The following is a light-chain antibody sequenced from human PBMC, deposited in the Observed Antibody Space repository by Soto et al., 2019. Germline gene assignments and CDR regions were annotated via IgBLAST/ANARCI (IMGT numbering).Light chain of an antibody. CDR2: WAS. CDR3: QQYYSAPLT. J-gene: IGKJ1*01. V-gene: IGKV4-1*01. CDR1: QSGLYNSNNKNY. Sequence: DIVMTQSPDSLAVSLGERATINCKSSQSGLYNSNNKNYLAWYQQKPGQPPKLLIYWASTRESGVPDRFSGSGSGTDFTLTISSLQAEDVAVYSCQQYYSAPLTFGQGTKVEIK.